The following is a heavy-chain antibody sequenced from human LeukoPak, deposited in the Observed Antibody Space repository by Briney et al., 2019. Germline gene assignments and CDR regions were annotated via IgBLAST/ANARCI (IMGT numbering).Heavy chain of an antibody. CDR1: GFTFSSHW. V-gene: IGHV3-74*01. Sequence: GGSLRLSCAASGFTFSSHWMYWVRQAPGKGLLWDSRIRSDGRDTTYADSVKGRFTISRDNAKNTLDLQMNSLRAEDTAVYYCATDMGEAGSGSYRFGLDVWGQGTTVTVSS. CDR3: ATDMGEAGSGSYRFGLDV. J-gene: IGHJ6*02. D-gene: IGHD3-22*01. CDR2: IRSDGRDT.